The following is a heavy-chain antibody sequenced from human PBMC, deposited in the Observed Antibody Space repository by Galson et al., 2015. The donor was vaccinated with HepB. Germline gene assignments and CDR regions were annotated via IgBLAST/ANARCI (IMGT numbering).Heavy chain of an antibody. Sequence: PLRPPCAASGLTFSSYAMHCARQAPGKGLERVAVISYDGSNTYYAASVKGRFTISRDNSKNTLYLQMNSLRAEDTAVYYCARDRGGAYCSSTSCYGLGEFAPWGQGTMVTVSS. CDR1: GLTFSSYA. CDR3: ARDRGGAYCSSTSCYGLGEFAP. D-gene: IGHD2-2*01. J-gene: IGHJ3*01. CDR2: ISYDGSNT. V-gene: IGHV3-30-3*01.